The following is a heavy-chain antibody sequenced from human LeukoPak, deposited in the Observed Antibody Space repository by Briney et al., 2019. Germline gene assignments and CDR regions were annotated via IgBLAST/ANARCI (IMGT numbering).Heavy chain of an antibody. J-gene: IGHJ4*02. V-gene: IGHV1-18*01. CDR3: ARDYYYDTSGYSEIDY. D-gene: IGHD3-22*01. CDR1: GYSFNNYG. CDR2: ISAYNGNT. Sequence: ASVKVSCKASGYSFNNYGVTWVRQAPGQGLEWMGWISAYNGNTNYAQNLLGRVLMTTDTSTNTAYLELRSLRFDDTAVYYCARDYYYDTSGYSEIDYWGQGTRVTVSS.